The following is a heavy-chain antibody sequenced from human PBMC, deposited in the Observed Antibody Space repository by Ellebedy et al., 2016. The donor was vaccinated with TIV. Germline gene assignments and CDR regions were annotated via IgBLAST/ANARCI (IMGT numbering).Heavy chain of an antibody. D-gene: IGHD3-10*02. CDR1: GYTFSDYY. Sequence: GGSLRLSCAASGYTFSDYYIDWVRQAPGKGLEWIGRIRDKANSYNTEYAASVKGRFTISRDGSKNSVYLQMNSLKTEDTAVYYCARRPGCSGNGQLDYWGQGTLVTVSS. V-gene: IGHV3-72*01. J-gene: IGHJ4*02. CDR2: IRDKANSYNT. CDR3: ARRPGCSGNGQLDY.